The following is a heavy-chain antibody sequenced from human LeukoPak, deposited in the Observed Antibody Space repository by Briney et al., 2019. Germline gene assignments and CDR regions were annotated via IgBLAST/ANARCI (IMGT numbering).Heavy chain of an antibody. Sequence: VASVKVSCKASGGTFSSYAISWVRQAPGQGLEWMGGIIPIFGTANYAQKFQGRVTITADESTSTAYMELSSLRSEDTAVYYCARGYYDSKGDYYYGMDVWGQGTTVTVSS. CDR3: ARGYYDSKGDYYYGMDV. J-gene: IGHJ6*02. V-gene: IGHV1-69*13. D-gene: IGHD3-22*01. CDR1: GGTFSSYA. CDR2: IIPIFGTA.